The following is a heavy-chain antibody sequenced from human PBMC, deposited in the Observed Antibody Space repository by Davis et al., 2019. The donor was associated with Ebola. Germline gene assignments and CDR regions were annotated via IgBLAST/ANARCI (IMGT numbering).Heavy chain of an antibody. CDR1: GGTLNNYA. CDR2: IIPIFEST. D-gene: IGHD2-21*02. Sequence: SVKVSCKASGGTLNNYAVSWVRQSPGQGLEWIGGIIPIFESTKVAQKFQARITISADEPTSTVYLELSQLTTEDTAVYYCTKVSGLGCGSNHCYRDWLDPWGQGTLITVS. J-gene: IGHJ5*02. V-gene: IGHV1-69*13. CDR3: TKVSGLGCGSNHCYRDWLDP.